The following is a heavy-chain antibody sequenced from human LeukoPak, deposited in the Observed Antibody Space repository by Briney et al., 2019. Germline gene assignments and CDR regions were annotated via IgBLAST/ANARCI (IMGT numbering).Heavy chain of an antibody. J-gene: IGHJ4*02. CDR2: VYYDGNKK. D-gene: IGHD4-23*01. Sequence: GGSLRLSCAASGFIFTNYDMHWVRQAPGKGLEWVAVVYYDGNKKYYADSVKGRFTISRDNGKNTLFLQMNSLRAEDAAVYYCVRGNDYGGPHYWGQGTLVTVSS. V-gene: IGHV3-30*12. CDR1: GFIFTNYD. CDR3: VRGNDYGGPHY.